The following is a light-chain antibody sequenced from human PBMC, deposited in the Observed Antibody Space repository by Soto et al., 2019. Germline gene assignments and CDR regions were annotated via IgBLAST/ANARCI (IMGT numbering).Light chain of an antibody. Sequence: EIVLTQSPGTLSLSPGERATLSCRASQSVAGRNVAWYQQKSGQAPRLLIYDASNRATGIPARFSGSGSGTDFTPTISSLEPEDFAVYYGQQRSNWPPITFGQGTRREIK. CDR2: DAS. V-gene: IGKV3-11*01. CDR1: QSVAGRN. CDR3: QQRSNWPPIT. J-gene: IGKJ5*01.